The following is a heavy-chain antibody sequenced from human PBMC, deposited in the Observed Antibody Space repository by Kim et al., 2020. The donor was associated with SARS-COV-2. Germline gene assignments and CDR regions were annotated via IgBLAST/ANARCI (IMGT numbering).Heavy chain of an antibody. D-gene: IGHD6-19*01. CDR1: GYTFTSYA. CDR2: INAGNGNT. J-gene: IGHJ6*02. V-gene: IGHV1-3*01. Sequence: ASVKVSCKASGYTFTSYAMHWVRQAPGQRLEWMGWINAGNGNTKYSQKFQGRVTITRDTSASTAYMELSSLRSEDTAVYYCARDIPLDSSGWYSIGRGYLDYYYYYGMDVWGQGTTVTVSS. CDR3: ARDIPLDSSGWYSIGRGYLDYYYYYGMDV.